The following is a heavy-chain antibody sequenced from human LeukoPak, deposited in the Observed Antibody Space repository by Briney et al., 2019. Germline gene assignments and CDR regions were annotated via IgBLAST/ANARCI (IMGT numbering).Heavy chain of an antibody. CDR1: GGSISSGSYY. D-gene: IGHD3-10*01. J-gene: IGHJ5*02. CDR2: IYTSGST. CDR3: ARDLVSQRRYYGSGSYPNWFDP. Sequence: ASQTLSLTCTVSGGSISSGSYYWSWIRQPAGKGLEWIGRIYTSGSTNYNPSLKSRVTISVDTSKNQFSLKLSSVTAADTAAYYCARDLVSQRRYYGSGSYPNWFDPWGQGTLVTVSS. V-gene: IGHV4-61*02.